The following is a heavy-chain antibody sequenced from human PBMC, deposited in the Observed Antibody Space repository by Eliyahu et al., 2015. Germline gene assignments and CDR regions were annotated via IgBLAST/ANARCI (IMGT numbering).Heavy chain of an antibody. CDR2: ISRTGNTI. D-gene: IGHD6-13*01. V-gene: IGHV3-48*03. CDR3: SRQRGIWSHFDY. Sequence: QLVEXGGGLVHPXGSLRXSCXVXGXXFTTYEXNWVRQAPGKGLEWIAYISRTGNTIYYADSVKGRFTISRDNSKNSVFLQMDSLRVEDTGIYYCSRQRGIWSHFDYWGQGTLVTASS. J-gene: IGHJ4*02. CDR1: GXXFTTYE.